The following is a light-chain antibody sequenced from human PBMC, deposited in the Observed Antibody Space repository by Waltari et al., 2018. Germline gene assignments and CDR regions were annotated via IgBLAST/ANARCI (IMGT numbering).Light chain of an antibody. J-gene: IGKJ1*01. Sequence: HYLAWYQQKPGQSPQLLIYLGSNRASGVPDRFSGSGSGTDFTLRISRLEAEDVGVYYCLQSQQTLWTFGPGTKVEIK. CDR3: LQSQQTLWT. V-gene: IGKV2-28*01. CDR1: HY. CDR2: LGS.